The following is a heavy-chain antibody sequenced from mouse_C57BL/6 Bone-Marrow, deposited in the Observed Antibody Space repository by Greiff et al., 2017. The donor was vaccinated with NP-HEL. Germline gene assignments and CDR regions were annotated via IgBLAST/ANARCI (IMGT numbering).Heavy chain of an antibody. V-gene: IGHV5-6*01. Sequence: EVHLVESGGDLVKPGGSLKLSCAASGFTFSSYGMSWVRQTPDKRLEWVATISSGGSYTYYPDSVKGRFTISRDNAKNTLYLQMSSLKSEDTAMYYCARHTFAYWGQGTPVTVSA. CDR2: ISSGGSYT. CDR3: ARHTFAY. J-gene: IGHJ3*01. CDR1: GFTFSSYG.